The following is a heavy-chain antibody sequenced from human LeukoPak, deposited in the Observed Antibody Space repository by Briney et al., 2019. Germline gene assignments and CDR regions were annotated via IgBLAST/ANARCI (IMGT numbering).Heavy chain of an antibody. CDR3: ARGMIWYSFDY. Sequence: PSQTLSLTCTVSGGSITAGGYFWSWIRQPPGKGLEWIGEINHSGSTNYNPSLKSRVTISVDTSKNQFSLKLSSVTAADTAVYYCARGMIWYSFDYWGQGTLVTVSS. J-gene: IGHJ4*02. V-gene: IGHV4-34*01. D-gene: IGHD6-13*01. CDR2: INHSGST. CDR1: GGSITAGGYF.